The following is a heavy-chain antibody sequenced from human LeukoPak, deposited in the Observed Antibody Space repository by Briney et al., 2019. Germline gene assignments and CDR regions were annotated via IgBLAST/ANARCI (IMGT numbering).Heavy chain of an antibody. V-gene: IGHV3-23*01. CDR1: GFTFSAYA. D-gene: IGHD6-13*01. J-gene: IGHJ4*02. CDR2: IGGSGGST. CDR3: AKGALGSRRHYFFGY. Sequence: PGGSLRLSCAASGFTFSAYAMSWVRQAPGKGLEWVSAIGGSGGSTYYADSGKGRFTISRDNSNTTLYLQMNTLRAEDTAVYYCAKGALGSRRHYFFGYWGQGTLVTVSS.